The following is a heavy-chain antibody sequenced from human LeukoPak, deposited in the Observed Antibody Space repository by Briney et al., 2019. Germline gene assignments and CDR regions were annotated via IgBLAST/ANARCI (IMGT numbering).Heavy chain of an antibody. J-gene: IGHJ6*03. Sequence: GGSLRLSCAASGFTFSSYGMSWVRQAPGKGLEWVSAISGSGGSTYYADSVKGRFTISRDNSKNTLYLQMNSLRAEDTAVYYCAKDGDYILWWRAIYYYYYMDVWGKGTTVTISS. D-gene: IGHD2-21*01. V-gene: IGHV3-23*01. CDR3: AKDGDYILWWRAIYYYYYMDV. CDR1: GFTFSSYG. CDR2: ISGSGGST.